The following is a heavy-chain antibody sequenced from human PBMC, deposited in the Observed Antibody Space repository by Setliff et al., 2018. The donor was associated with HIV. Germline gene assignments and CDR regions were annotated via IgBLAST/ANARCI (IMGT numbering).Heavy chain of an antibody. V-gene: IGHV5-51*01. CDR3: AKLHGSYFDY. CDR1: GPSFTNYW. Sequence: ISCKGSGPSFTNYWIAWVRQMPGKGLEWMGIIYPGDSDTRYSPSFQGQVTISADRSISTAYLQWFSLKASDTAMYYCAKLHGSYFDYWGQGTLVTVSS. CDR2: IYPGDSDT. J-gene: IGHJ4*02. D-gene: IGHD3-10*01.